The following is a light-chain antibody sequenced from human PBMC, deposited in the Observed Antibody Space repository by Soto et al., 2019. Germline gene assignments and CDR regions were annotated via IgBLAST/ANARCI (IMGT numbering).Light chain of an antibody. CDR1: QSISSW. CDR3: QQYNSYSRT. J-gene: IGKJ2*01. CDR2: KAS. Sequence: DIQMTQSPSTLSASVGDRVTITCRASQSISSWLAWYQQKPGKAPKLLIYKASSLESGVTSRFSGSGSGTEFTLTISSLQPDDFATYYCQQYNSYSRTFGQGTKLEIK. V-gene: IGKV1-5*03.